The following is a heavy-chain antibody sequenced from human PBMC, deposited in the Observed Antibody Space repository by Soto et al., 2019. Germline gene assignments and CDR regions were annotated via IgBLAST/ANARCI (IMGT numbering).Heavy chain of an antibody. CDR3: AISSVAAAGFDY. CDR2: FFPGDSDT. D-gene: IGHD6-13*01. V-gene: IGHV5-51*01. J-gene: IGHJ4*02. Sequence: RGESLKISCKGPGYRFASYWIGWVRQMPGKGLEWMGIFFPGDSDTRYSPSFQGQVTISADKSISTAYLQWSSLKASDTAMYYCAISSVAAAGFDYWGPGTLVTVSS. CDR1: GYRFASYW.